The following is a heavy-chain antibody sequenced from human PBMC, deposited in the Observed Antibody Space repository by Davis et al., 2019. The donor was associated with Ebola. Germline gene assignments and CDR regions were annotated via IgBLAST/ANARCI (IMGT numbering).Heavy chain of an antibody. D-gene: IGHD3-10*01. V-gene: IGHV4-39*01. J-gene: IGHJ6*02. CDR2: IYYSGST. CDR1: GGSISSSSYY. Sequence: SETLSLTCTVSGGSISSSSYYWGWIRQPPGKGLEWIGRIYYSGSTYYNPSLKSRVTISVDTSKNQFSLKLSSVTAADTAVYYCARKLWFGELLYYYYGMDVWGQGTTVTVSS. CDR3: ARKLWFGELLYYYYGMDV.